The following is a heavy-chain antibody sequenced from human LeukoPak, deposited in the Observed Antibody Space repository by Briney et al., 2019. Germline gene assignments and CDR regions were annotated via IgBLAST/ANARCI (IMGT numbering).Heavy chain of an antibody. V-gene: IGHV3-23*01. J-gene: IGHJ4*02. CDR2: ISGRGGST. CDR3: AKAEKNAYCGGDCYTDFDY. D-gene: IGHD2-21*02. CDR1: ALTFSSYA. Sequence: PGGSLRLSCPVSALTFSSYAMSWVRHAPGKGLEWVSSISGRGGSTYYADSVKGRFTVSRDNSKNTLYLQMNSLRAEDTAVYYCAKAEKNAYCGGDCYTDFDYWGQGTLVTVSS.